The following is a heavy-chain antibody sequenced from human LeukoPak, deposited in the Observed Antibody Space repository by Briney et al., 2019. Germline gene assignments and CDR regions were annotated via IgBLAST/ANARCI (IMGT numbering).Heavy chain of an antibody. CDR1: GGPISTYY. Sequence: KPSETLSLTCIVSGGPISTYYWSWIRQPPGKGLEWIGYIYSSGSTNYNPSLKSRVTISVDTSKNQLSLKLSSVSAADTAVYYCVRHAYGGTRGYFDYWGQGILVTVSS. V-gene: IGHV4-59*08. CDR3: VRHAYGGTRGYFDY. D-gene: IGHD4-23*01. CDR2: IYSSGST. J-gene: IGHJ4*02.